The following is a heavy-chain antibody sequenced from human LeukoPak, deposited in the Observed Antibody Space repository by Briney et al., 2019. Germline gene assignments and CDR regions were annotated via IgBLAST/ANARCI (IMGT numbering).Heavy chain of an antibody. CDR2: IKSKPAGGST. Sequence: GGSLRLSCTASGFTFSNAWMSWVRQAPGKGLEWVGRIKSKPAGGSTDYAAPIKGRFTISRDDSKSIAYLQMNSLKTEDTAVYYCTRDHSLRYFDWLLSEYDYWGQGTLVTVSS. CDR3: TRDHSLRYFDWLLSEYDY. D-gene: IGHD3-9*01. V-gene: IGHV3-15*01. CDR1: GFTFSNAW. J-gene: IGHJ4*02.